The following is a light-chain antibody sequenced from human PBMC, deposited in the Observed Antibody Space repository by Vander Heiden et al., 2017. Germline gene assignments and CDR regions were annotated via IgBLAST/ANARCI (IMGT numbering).Light chain of an antibody. CDR2: EVS. J-gene: IGLJ3*02. Sequence: QSALTQPASVSGSPGQSITISCTGTSSDVGGYNYVPWYQQHPGTAPKLIIYEVSNRPSGVSNRFSGSKSGNTASLTISGLQAEDDADYYCSSYRSNSRVFGGGTKLTVL. CDR3: SSYRSNSRV. V-gene: IGLV2-14*01. CDR1: SSDVGGYNY.